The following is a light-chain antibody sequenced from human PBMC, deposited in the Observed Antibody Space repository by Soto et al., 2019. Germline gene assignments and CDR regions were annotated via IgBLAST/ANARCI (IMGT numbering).Light chain of an antibody. CDR1: QSVSSSS. Sequence: EIVLTQSPGTLSLSPGERATLSCRSSQSVSSSSLAWYQQNPGQAPGLLIYGASNRATGTPDRFSGSGSGTDFTLTINRLEPEDFALYYCQQYGSSPPTFGQGTKVDIK. CDR3: QQYGSSPPT. CDR2: GAS. J-gene: IGKJ1*01. V-gene: IGKV3-20*01.